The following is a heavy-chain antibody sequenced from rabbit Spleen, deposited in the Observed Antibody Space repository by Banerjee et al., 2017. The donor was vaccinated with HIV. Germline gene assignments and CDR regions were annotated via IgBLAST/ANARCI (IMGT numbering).Heavy chain of an antibody. CDR1: GFSFSNKAV. V-gene: IGHV1S45*01. J-gene: IGHJ4*01. CDR2: IDTGTSNSA. CDR3: GRGGNL. Sequence: QEQLVEYGGDLVQPEGSLTLTCKASGFSFSNKAVMCWVRQAPGKGLEWIAYIDTGTSNSAVYASWAKGRFTISKTSSTTVTLQMTSLTAADTAMYFCGRGGNLWGQGTLVTVS.